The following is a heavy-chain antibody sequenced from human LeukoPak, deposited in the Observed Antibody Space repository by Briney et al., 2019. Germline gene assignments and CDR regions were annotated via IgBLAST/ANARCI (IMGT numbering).Heavy chain of an antibody. V-gene: IGHV1-46*01. CDR1: GYTFTSYY. CDR2: INPSGGST. Sequence: ASVKVSCKASGYTFTSYYMHWVRQAPGQGLEWMGIINPSGGSTSYAQKFQDRVTMTRDMSTSTVYMELSSLRSEDTAVYYCARDVSSSWYNLWVGYFDYWGQGTLVTVSS. J-gene: IGHJ4*02. D-gene: IGHD6-13*01. CDR3: ARDVSSSWYNLWVGYFDY.